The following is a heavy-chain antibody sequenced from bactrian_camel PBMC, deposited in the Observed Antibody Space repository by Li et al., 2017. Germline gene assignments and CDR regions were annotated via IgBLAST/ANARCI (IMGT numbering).Heavy chain of an antibody. Sequence: HVQLVESGGGSVQSGGSLRLSCVGSGFAYSRYSMGWFRQAPDKEREGVAAIGFSGQTYYDDSVKGRFTVSQDNASRTRHTVYLQMNSLKQEDTAVYYCTAAGVSFWGRGTQVTVS. CDR3: TAAGVSF. CDR2: IGFSGQT. V-gene: IGHV3S55*01. J-gene: IGHJ4*01. CDR1: GFAYSRYS.